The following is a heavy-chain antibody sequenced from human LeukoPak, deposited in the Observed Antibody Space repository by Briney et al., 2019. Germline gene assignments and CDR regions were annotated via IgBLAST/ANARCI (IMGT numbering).Heavy chain of an antibody. Sequence: SQTLSLTCAVSGGSIISGGYSWSWIRQPPGKGLEWIGNINDSGSTHFHPSLKSRVTMSVDRSKNQSSLKLSSVTAADTAVYYCARAWEYSSGWQKGWAFDYWGQGTLVTVSS. CDR3: ARAWEYSSGWQKGWAFDY. CDR2: INDSGST. CDR1: GGSIISGGYS. V-gene: IGHV4-30-2*01. J-gene: IGHJ4*02. D-gene: IGHD6-19*01.